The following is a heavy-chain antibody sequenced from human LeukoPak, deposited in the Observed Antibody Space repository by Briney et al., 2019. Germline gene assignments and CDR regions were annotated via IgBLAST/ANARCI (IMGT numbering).Heavy chain of an antibody. V-gene: IGHV1-18*04. CDR3: ARDTVVTPFDY. Sequence: ASVKVSCKASGYTFSNYGISWVRQAPGQGLEWKGWISAYKGNTKYAQKLQGRVTMTTDTSTRTAYMELRSLRFDDTAVYYCARDTVVTPFDYWGQGTLVTVSS. J-gene: IGHJ4*02. CDR1: GYTFSNYG. D-gene: IGHD4-23*01. CDR2: ISAYKGNT.